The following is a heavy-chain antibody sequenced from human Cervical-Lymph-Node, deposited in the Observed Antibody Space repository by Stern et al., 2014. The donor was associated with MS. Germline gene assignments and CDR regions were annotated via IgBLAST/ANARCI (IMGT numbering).Heavy chain of an antibody. V-gene: IGHV4-59*01. J-gene: IGHJ5*02. Sequence: VQLVQYGPGLVKPSETLSLTCTVSGGSFNNYYWSWIRQPPGKGLAWIGYIYQDGSTKYNPSLKSRVTISLHTSKKQFSLRLTSVTAADTAVYYCARVDDCSGGTCFSTSWFDPWGQGTLVTVSS. CDR1: GGSFNNYY. D-gene: IGHD2-15*01. CDR3: ARVDDCSGGTCFSTSWFDP. CDR2: IYQDGST.